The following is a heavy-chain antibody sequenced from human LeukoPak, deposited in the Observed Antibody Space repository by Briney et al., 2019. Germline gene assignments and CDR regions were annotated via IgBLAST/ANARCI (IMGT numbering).Heavy chain of an antibody. D-gene: IGHD2-2*01. CDR3: AREGRSSTSRDY. CDR1: GYTFTGYY. CDR2: IDPNSGGT. J-gene: IGHJ4*02. Sequence: GASVKVSCKASGYTFTGYYMHWVRQAPGQGLEWMGWIDPNSGGTNYAQKLQGRVTMTRDTSISTAYMDLSRLTSDDTAVYYCAREGRSSTSRDYWAQGTLVTVSS. V-gene: IGHV1-2*02.